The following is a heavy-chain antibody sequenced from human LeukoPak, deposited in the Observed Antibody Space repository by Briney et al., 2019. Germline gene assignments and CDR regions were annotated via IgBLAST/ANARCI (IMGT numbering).Heavy chain of an antibody. CDR1: GFTFGDYA. Sequence: GGSLRLSCTASGFTFGDYAMSWVRQAPGKGLEWVGFIRSKAYGGTTEYAASVKGRFTISRDDSKSIAYLQMNSLKTEDTAVYYCTRDGYSGSYGYFDYWGQGTLVTVSS. D-gene: IGHD1-26*01. J-gene: IGHJ4*02. CDR3: TRDGYSGSYGYFDY. CDR2: IRSKAYGGTT. V-gene: IGHV3-49*04.